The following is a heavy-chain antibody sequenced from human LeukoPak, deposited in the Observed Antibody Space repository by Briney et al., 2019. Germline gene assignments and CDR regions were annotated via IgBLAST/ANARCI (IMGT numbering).Heavy chain of an antibody. V-gene: IGHV3-30*03. Sequence: GGSLRLSCAASGFTFSSYGMHWVRQAPGKGLEWVAVISYDGSSKYHADSVKGRFTISRDNSKNTLYLQMNSLRAEDTAVFYCASELRRGHSSSWFYFEHWGQGTLVTVSS. J-gene: IGHJ4*02. D-gene: IGHD6-13*01. CDR2: ISYDGSSK. CDR3: ASELRRGHSSSWFYFEH. CDR1: GFTFSSYG.